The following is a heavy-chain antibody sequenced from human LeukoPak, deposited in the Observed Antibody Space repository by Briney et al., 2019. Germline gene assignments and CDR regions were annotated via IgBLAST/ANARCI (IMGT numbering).Heavy chain of an antibody. D-gene: IGHD1-26*01. CDR2: IYPGDSVT. V-gene: IGHV5-51*01. J-gene: IGHJ4*02. CDR1: GYSFTSSW. CDR3: ATITRDSGSYYFYCDY. Sequence: GESLKIPCKGFGYSFTSSWIGWVRQMPGKGLEWMGIIYPGDSVTRYSTSFQGQVTISADKSISTAYLQWSSLKASDTAMYYCATITRDSGSYYFYCDYWGQGTLVTVSS.